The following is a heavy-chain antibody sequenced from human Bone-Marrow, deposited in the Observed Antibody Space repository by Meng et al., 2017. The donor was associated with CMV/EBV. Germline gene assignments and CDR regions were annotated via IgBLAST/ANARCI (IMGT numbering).Heavy chain of an antibody. Sequence: ASVKVSCKASGGTFSSYAISWVRQAPGQGLEWMGIINPSGGSTSYAQKFQGRVTMTRDTSTSTVYMELSSLRSEDTAVYYCAREARGVYQLLRKGGIFDYWGQGTLVTVSS. CDR3: AREARGVYQLLRKGGIFDY. CDR2: INPSGGST. D-gene: IGHD2-2*01. J-gene: IGHJ4*02. V-gene: IGHV1-46*01. CDR1: GGTFSSYA.